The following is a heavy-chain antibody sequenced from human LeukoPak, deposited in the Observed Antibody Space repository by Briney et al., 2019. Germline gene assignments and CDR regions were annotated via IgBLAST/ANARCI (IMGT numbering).Heavy chain of an antibody. Sequence: SETLSLTCTVSGGSISSYYWSWIRQPPGKGLEWIGYIYYSGSTNYNPSLKSRVTISVDTSKNQFSLKLSSVTAADTAVYYCARVGLLYYYDSSGYYNWGQGTLVTVSS. CDR2: IYYSGST. CDR3: ARVGLLYYYDSSGYYN. J-gene: IGHJ4*02. D-gene: IGHD3-22*01. CDR1: GGSISSYY. V-gene: IGHV4-59*12.